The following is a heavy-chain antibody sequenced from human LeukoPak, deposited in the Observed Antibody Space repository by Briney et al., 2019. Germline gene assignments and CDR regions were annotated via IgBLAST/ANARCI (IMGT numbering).Heavy chain of an antibody. CDR1: GYSISSGYY. J-gene: IGHJ5*02. Sequence: PSETLSLTCAVSGYSISSGYYCGWIRQPPGKGLEWIGSIYHSGSTYYNPSLKSRVTISVDTSKNQFSLKLSSVTAADTAVYYCARTLGYCSSTSCYGWWFDPWGQGTLVTVSS. D-gene: IGHD2-2*01. CDR3: ARTLGYCSSTSCYGWWFDP. V-gene: IGHV4-38-2*01. CDR2: IYHSGST.